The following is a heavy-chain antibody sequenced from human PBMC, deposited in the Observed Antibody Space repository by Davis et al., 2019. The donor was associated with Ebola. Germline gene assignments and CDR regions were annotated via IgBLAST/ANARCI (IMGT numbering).Heavy chain of an antibody. CDR2: IYYSGST. V-gene: IGHV4-59*12. CDR1: GGSISSYY. J-gene: IGHJ4*02. Sequence: SETLSLTCTVSGGSISSYYGSWIRQPPGKGLEWIGYIYYSGSTNYNPSLKSRVTMSVDTSKNQFSLKLSSVTAADTAVYYCARPYNTRNYSQGYWGRGTLVAVSS. CDR3: ARPYNTRNYSQGY. D-gene: IGHD1-7*01.